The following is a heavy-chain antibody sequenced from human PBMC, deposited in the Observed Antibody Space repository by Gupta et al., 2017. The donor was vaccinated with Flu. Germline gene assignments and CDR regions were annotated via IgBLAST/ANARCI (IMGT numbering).Heavy chain of an antibody. D-gene: IGHD6-13*01. CDR2: IIPIFGTA. CDR1: GGTFSSYA. V-gene: IGHV1-69*01. J-gene: IGHJ6*02. CDR3: ARFPLYSSSGSHYYGMDV. Sequence: QVQLVQSGAEVKKPGSSVKVSCKASGGTFSSYAISWVRQAPGQGLEWMGGIIPIFGTANYAQKFQGRVTITADESTSTAYMELSSLRSEDTAVYYCARFPLYSSSGSHYYGMDVWGQGTTVTVSS.